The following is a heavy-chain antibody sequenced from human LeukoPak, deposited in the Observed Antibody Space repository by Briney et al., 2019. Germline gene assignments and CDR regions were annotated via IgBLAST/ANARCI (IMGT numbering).Heavy chain of an antibody. V-gene: IGHV3-20*04. CDR2: INWNGINT. Sequence: GGSLRLSCAASGFTFHDHGMSWVRQAPRKGLEWVSGINWNGINTGYADSVRGRFTISRDNSENSLYLQMNNLRIEDTALYYCAKDRDTTGFDHWGQGTLVTVSS. CDR3: AKDRDTTGFDH. CDR1: GFTFHDHG. J-gene: IGHJ4*02. D-gene: IGHD2-8*01.